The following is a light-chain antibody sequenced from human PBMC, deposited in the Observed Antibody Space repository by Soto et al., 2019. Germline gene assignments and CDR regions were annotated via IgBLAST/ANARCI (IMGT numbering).Light chain of an antibody. CDR1: QNINTY. V-gene: IGKV1-39*01. Sequence: DILMTQSPSSLSASVGDRVNIPCRASQNINTYLNWYQQKPGKAPKLLIYGASILQSGVPSRFSGSGAGTDFTLTISGLQPEDFATYYCQQSYSTLTWTFGQGTKVEIK. CDR3: QQSYSTLTWT. CDR2: GAS. J-gene: IGKJ1*01.